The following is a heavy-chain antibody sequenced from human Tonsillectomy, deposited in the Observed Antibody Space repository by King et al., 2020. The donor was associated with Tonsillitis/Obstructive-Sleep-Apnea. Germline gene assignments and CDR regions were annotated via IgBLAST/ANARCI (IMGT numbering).Heavy chain of an antibody. D-gene: IGHD2-2*01. J-gene: IGHJ6*03. CDR3: ARDIKHYCSSTSCYNYYYYYYMDV. CDR1: GFTVSSNY. CDR2: IYSGGST. V-gene: IGHV3-53*01. Sequence: VQLVESGGGLIQPGGSLRLSCAASGFTVSSNYMSWVRQAPGKGLEWVSVIYSGGSTYYADSVKGRFTISRDNSKNTLYLQMNSLRAEDTAVYYCARDIKHYCSSTSCYNYYYYYYMDVWGKGTTVTVSS.